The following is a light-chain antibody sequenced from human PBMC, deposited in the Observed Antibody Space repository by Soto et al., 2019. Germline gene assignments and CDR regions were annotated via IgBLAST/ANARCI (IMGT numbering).Light chain of an antibody. CDR1: SSDVGGYNY. J-gene: IGLJ1*01. V-gene: IGLV2-14*01. Sequence: QSALTQPASVSGSPGQSITISCTGTSSDVGGYNYLSWYQQHPGKAPKFMIYDVSNRPSGVSNRFSGSKSGNTASLTISGLQAEDEADYYCSSYTTSNTRQIVFGTGTKVTVL. CDR3: SSYTTSNTRQIV. CDR2: DVS.